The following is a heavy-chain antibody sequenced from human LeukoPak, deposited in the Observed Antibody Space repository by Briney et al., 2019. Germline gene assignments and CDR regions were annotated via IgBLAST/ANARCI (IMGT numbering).Heavy chain of an antibody. D-gene: IGHD3-22*01. Sequence: SVKVSCKASGGTFSSYAISWVRQAPGQGLEWMGRIIPILGIANYAQKFRGRVTITADKSTSTAYMELSSLRSEDTAVYYCAREGDSSGYYYAGFDYWGQGTLVTVSS. J-gene: IGHJ4*02. CDR1: GGTFSSYA. V-gene: IGHV1-69*04. CDR3: AREGDSSGYYYAGFDY. CDR2: IIPILGIA.